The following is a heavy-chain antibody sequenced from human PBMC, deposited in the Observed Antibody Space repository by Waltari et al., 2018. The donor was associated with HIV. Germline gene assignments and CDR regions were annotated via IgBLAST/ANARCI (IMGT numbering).Heavy chain of an antibody. V-gene: IGHV1-18*01. CDR3: ARDLYMGRGVISDY. Sequence: QVQLVQSEAEVKTPGASVKVSCKASGYTFTSSAITWVRQAPGQGPEWMGWSSTNNGNTNYEQKFQGRVTMTTDASTSTVYMELRSLRSDDTAIYYCARDLYMGRGVISDYWGQGTLVTVSS. CDR2: SSTNNGNT. J-gene: IGHJ4*02. D-gene: IGHD3-10*01. CDR1: GYTFTSSA.